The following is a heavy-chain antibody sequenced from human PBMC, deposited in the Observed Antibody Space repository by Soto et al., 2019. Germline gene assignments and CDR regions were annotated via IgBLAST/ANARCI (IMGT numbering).Heavy chain of an antibody. V-gene: IGHV1-18*01. D-gene: IGHD1-1*01. CDR1: GYTFTRDG. CDR2: INSYNGDT. CDR3: ARDRRGLRSPYFGTYYFDH. J-gene: IGHJ4*02. Sequence: QVQLVQSGVEVKKPGASVKVSCKTSGYTFTRDGISWVRQAPGQGLEWMGWINSYNGDTKYVQKFQGRLTMTTDTSTKTAYMELRSLRSDDTAVYYCARDRRGLRSPYFGTYYFDHWGQGTRVTVSS.